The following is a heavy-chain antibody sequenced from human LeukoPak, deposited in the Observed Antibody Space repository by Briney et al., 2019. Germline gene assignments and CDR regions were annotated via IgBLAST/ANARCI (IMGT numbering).Heavy chain of an antibody. CDR1: GYSISSGYY. D-gene: IGHD3-10*01. V-gene: IGHV4-38-2*02. CDR3: ASGEVRE. Sequence: SETLSLTCTVSGYSISSGYYWGWIRQPPGKGREGIGSIYHSGSTNYNPSLKSRVTMSVDTSKNQFSLKLSSVTAADTAVYYCASGEVREWGQGTLVTVSS. J-gene: IGHJ4*02. CDR2: IYHSGST.